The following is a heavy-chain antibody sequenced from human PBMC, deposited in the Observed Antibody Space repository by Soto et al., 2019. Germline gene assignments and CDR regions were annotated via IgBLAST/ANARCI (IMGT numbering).Heavy chain of an antibody. CDR2: ITGSGTNT. CDR1: GFTFSRYA. J-gene: IGHJ4*02. CDR3: ARRAREELQFDY. Sequence: EVQLLESGGGLVQHGGSLRLSCIVSGFTFSRYAMTWVRHAPGKGLEWVSSITGSGTNTYYADSVKGRFTISRGNAKNTLYLQMNSLRAEDTAIYYCARRAREELQFDYWGQGTLVTVSS. D-gene: IGHD1-7*01. V-gene: IGHV3-23*01.